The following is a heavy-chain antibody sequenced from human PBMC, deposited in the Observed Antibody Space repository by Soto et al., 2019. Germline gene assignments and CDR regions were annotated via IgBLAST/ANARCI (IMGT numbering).Heavy chain of an antibody. CDR1: GYTFTNYG. CDR3: ARDDRYYDILTGGLDY. CDR2: ISAYNGDT. J-gene: IGHJ4*02. V-gene: IGHV1-18*01. Sequence: GASVKVSCKASGYTFTNYGITWVRQAPGQGLEWMGWISAYNGDTHYTQRLQGRVTMTTDTSTSTAYMELRGLRSDDTAVYYCARDDRYYDILTGGLDYWGQGTLVTVSS. D-gene: IGHD3-9*01.